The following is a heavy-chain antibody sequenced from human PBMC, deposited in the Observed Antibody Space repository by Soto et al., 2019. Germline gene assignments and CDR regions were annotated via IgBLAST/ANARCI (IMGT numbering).Heavy chain of an antibody. Sequence: QVQLQESGPGLVKPSQTLSLTCTVSGGSISSGDYYWSWIRQPTGKGLEWIGYIYYTGSTYYNPSLKSRVTISVDTSKNQFSLKLSSVTAADTAVYYCASNTVTHVGGDYWGQGTLVTVSS. CDR3: ASNTVTHVGGDY. V-gene: IGHV4-30-4*01. CDR1: GGSISSGDYY. D-gene: IGHD4-17*01. J-gene: IGHJ4*02. CDR2: IYYTGST.